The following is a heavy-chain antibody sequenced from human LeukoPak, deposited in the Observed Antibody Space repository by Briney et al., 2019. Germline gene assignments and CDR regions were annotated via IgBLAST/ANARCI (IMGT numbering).Heavy chain of an antibody. CDR2: ISGSGRTI. Sequence: GGSLRLSCAAYGFPFNNAWMSWVRQAPGKGLEWVSYISGSGRTIDYADSVKGRFTISRDNTKNSVYLQMNSLRAEDTAIYFCVRDAVMSPEVLLTAWNYFDCWGQGTLVTVSS. J-gene: IGHJ4*02. CDR1: GFPFNNAW. V-gene: IGHV3-48*03. D-gene: IGHD2-21*01. CDR3: VRDAVMSPEVLLTAWNYFDC.